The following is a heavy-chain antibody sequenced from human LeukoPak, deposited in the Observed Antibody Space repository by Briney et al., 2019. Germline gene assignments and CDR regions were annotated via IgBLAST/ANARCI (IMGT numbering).Heavy chain of an antibody. CDR1: GGSIKSYY. D-gene: IGHD3-22*01. Sequence: SETLSLTCTVSGGSIKSYYWSWIRQPPGKGLEWIGYIYDSGSNNYNPSSKSRVTISLDAAKDQFSLRLSSVTAADTALYYCARVRWLNAYYHYYYMDVWGKGTTVTVSS. J-gene: IGHJ6*03. CDR3: ARVRWLNAYYHYYYMDV. CDR2: IYDSGSN. V-gene: IGHV4-59*01.